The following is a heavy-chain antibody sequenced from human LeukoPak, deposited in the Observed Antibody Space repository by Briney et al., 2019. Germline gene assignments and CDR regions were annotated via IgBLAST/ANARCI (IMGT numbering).Heavy chain of an antibody. V-gene: IGHV1-18*01. CDR2: ISAYNGNT. CDR3: ARGPIAARPERLFDY. D-gene: IGHD6-6*01. J-gene: IGHJ4*02. CDR1: GYTFTSYG. Sequence: GASVKVSCKASGYTFTSYGISWVRQAPGQGLEWMGWISAYNGNTNYAQKLQGRVTMTTDTSTSTAYMELRSLRSDDTAVYYCARGPIAARPERLFDYGGQGTLVTVSS.